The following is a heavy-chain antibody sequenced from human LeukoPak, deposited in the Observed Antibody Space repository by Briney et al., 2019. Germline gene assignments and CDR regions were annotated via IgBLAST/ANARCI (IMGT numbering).Heavy chain of an antibody. V-gene: IGHV4-39*07. CDR3: ARGGTTVTTGFDY. Sequence: SETLSLTCSVSDDSIASNTHYWAWMRQPPGKGLEWIGSSYYSGKYYSPSLESRITISVDTSKNHFSLSLSTATAADTAVYYCARGGTTVTTGFDYWGQGTLVSVSS. CDR2: SYYSGK. CDR1: DDSIASNTHY. D-gene: IGHD4-17*01. J-gene: IGHJ4*02.